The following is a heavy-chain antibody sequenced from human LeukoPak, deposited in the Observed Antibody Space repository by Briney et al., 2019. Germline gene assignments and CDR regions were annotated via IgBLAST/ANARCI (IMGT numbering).Heavy chain of an antibody. V-gene: IGHV3-20*04. D-gene: IGHD2-2*01. J-gene: IGHJ4*02. CDR3: AKPESPDIVVVPAAISY. CDR2: INRNGDST. Sequence: GGSLRLSCAASGFTFDDYGMSWVRQAPGKGLGWVSGINRNGDSTGYADSVEGRFTISRDNAKNSLYLQMNSLRAEDTAVYYCAKPESPDIVVVPAAISYWGQGTLVTVSS. CDR1: GFTFDDYG.